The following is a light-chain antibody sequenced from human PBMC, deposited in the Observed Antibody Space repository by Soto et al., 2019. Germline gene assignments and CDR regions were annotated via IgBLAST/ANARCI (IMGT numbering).Light chain of an antibody. CDR1: QSIGNW. V-gene: IGKV1-5*01. J-gene: IGKJ1*01. CDR2: DVS. CDR3: QQYNTYSGT. Sequence: DIQMTQSPSTLSASVGDRVTIACRASQSIGNWLAWYQQKPGKAPKLLIHDVSSLESGVPSRFGGSRSGAEFSLTISGLQPDDFATYYCQQYNTYSGTFGQGTKVDIK.